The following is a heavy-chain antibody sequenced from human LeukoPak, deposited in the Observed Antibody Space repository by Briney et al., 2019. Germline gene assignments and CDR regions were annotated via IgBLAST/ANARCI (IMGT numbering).Heavy chain of an antibody. Sequence: GGSLRLSCAASGFTFSSYSMNWVRQAPGKGLEWVSSISSSSSYIYYADSVKGRFTISRDNAKNSLYLQMNSLRAEDTAVYYCARSPGGYYFDYWGQGTLVTVSS. V-gene: IGHV3-21*01. CDR2: ISSSSSYI. D-gene: IGHD3-10*01. J-gene: IGHJ4*02. CDR1: GFTFSSYS. CDR3: ARSPGGYYFDY.